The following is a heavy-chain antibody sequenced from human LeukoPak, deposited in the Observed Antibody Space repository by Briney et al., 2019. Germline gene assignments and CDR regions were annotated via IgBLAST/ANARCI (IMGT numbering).Heavy chain of an antibody. CDR3: ARVSGVVITRGYMDV. D-gene: IGHD3-3*01. V-gene: IGHV4-59*01. CDR2: IYYSGST. J-gene: IGHJ6*03. CDR1: GGSTSSYY. Sequence: PSETLSLTCTVSGGSTSSYYWSWIRQPPGKGLEWIGYIYYSGSTNYNPSLKSRVTISVDTSKNQFSLKLSSVTAADTAVYYCARVSGVVITRGYMDVWGKGTTVTVSS.